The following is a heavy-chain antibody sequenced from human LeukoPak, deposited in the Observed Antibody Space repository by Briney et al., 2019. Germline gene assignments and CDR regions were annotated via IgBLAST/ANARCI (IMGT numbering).Heavy chain of an antibody. Sequence: PSETLSLTCTVSGGSISSGGYYWSWIRQPPGKGLEWIGYIYYSGSTYYNPSLKSRVTISVDTSKNQFSLKLSSVTAADTAVYYCAREGDDYGTFFDYWGQGTLVTVSS. CDR2: IYYSGST. CDR1: GGSISSGGYY. V-gene: IGHV4-30-4*08. D-gene: IGHD4-17*01. J-gene: IGHJ4*02. CDR3: AREGDDYGTFFDY.